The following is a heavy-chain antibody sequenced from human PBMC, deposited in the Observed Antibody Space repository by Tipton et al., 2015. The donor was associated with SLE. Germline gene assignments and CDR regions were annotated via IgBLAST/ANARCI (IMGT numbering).Heavy chain of an antibody. CDR2: IYYSGST. CDR1: GGSISSGGYY. D-gene: IGHD1-7*01. CDR3: ASRTYYGNFPFDY. J-gene: IGHJ4*02. Sequence: TLSLTCTVSGGSISSGGYYWSWIRQHPGKGLEWIGYIYYSGSTYYNPSLKSRVTISVDTSKNQLSLTPRSVTAADTAVYYCASRTYYGNFPFDYWGQGTLVT. V-gene: IGHV4-31*03.